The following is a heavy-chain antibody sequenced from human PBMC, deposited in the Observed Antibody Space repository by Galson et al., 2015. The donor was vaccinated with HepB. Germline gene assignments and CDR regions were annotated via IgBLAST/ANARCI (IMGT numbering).Heavy chain of an antibody. D-gene: IGHD3-3*01. CDR3: ATSNYDFNSGLFDY. V-gene: IGHV1-24*01. J-gene: IGHJ4*02. CDR2: FDPENSET. CDR1: GYTLTEFS. Sequence: SVKVSCKVSGYTLTEFSMHWVRQAPGGRFEWLGGFDPENSETTYAQKFRGRVTMTEDASTDTAYMQLSRLRSEDTAIYYCATSNYDFNSGLFDYWGQGTLVTVSS.